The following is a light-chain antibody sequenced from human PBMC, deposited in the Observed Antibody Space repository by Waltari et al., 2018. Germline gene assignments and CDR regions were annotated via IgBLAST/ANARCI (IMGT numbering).Light chain of an antibody. J-gene: IGLJ2*01. Sequence: SFALTQPPSVSVSPGQTATIPCSGLKLRDDNACWFHQRPGQSPVLVIYQDTKRPPGIPERFSGSNSGNTATLTITGTQAMDEGDYYCQAWDISTVVFGGGTKLTVL. CDR3: QAWDISTVV. CDR1: KLRDDN. CDR2: QDT. V-gene: IGLV3-1*01.